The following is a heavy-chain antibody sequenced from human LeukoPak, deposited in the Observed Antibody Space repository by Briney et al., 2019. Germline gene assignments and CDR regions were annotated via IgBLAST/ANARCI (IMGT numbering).Heavy chain of an antibody. J-gene: IGHJ6*03. V-gene: IGHV3-53*01. CDR3: ARDLGVGFCSSTGCNNLNMDV. CDR1: GLLVSTNY. D-gene: IGHD2-2*01. Sequence: GGSLRLSCAASGLLVSTNYMGWVRQAPGKGLEWVSVIYSGDNTYYADSGKGRFTISRDNPKNTLYLQMNSLRVEDTAVYYCARDLGVGFCSSTGCNNLNMDVWGSGTTVTVSS. CDR2: IYSGDNT.